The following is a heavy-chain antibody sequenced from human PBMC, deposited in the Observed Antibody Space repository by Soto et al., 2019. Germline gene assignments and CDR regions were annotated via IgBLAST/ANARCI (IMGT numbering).Heavy chain of an antibody. V-gene: IGHV3-23*01. D-gene: IGHD6-6*01. J-gene: IGHJ4*02. Sequence: GSLRLSCAASGFIFSNYAMSWVRQAPGKGLEWVSFISGSGSTTYYADSVKGRFTISRGNSKNMLYVQMNSLRAEDAAVYYCVREASSTGLHLDHWGRGTLVTVSS. CDR3: VREASSTGLHLDH. CDR1: GFIFSNYA. CDR2: ISGSGSTT.